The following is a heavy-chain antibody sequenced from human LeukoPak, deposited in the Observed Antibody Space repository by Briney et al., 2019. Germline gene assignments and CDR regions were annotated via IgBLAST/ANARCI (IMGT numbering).Heavy chain of an antibody. Sequence: SETLSLTCTVSGGSISSSSYYWGWIRQPPGKGLQWIGSIYYSGSTDYNPSLKSRVTISVDTSKNQFSLKLSSVTAADTAVYYCARGPPYYYGSGSYYKHYFDYWGQGTLVTVSS. D-gene: IGHD3-10*01. CDR3: ARGPPYYYGSGSYYKHYFDY. CDR2: IYYSGST. CDR1: GGSISSSSYY. J-gene: IGHJ4*02. V-gene: IGHV4-39*01.